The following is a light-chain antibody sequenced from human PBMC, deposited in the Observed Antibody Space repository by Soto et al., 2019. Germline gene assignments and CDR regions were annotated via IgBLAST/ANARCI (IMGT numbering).Light chain of an antibody. V-gene: IGLV2-14*01. CDR3: SSYTSSSTLEVV. CDR2: DVS. J-gene: IGLJ2*01. CDR1: SSDVGGYNY. Sequence: QSALTQPASVSGSPGQSITISCTGTSSDVGGYNYVSWYQQHPGKAPKLMIYDVSNRPSGVSNRLSGSKSGNTASLTLSGLQAEDEADYYCSSYTSSSTLEVVFGGGTKLTVL.